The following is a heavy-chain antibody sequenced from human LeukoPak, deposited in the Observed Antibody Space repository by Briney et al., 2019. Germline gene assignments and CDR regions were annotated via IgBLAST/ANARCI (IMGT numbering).Heavy chain of an antibody. CDR3: ARVLMVRGVIKFDY. J-gene: IGHJ4*02. Sequence: GGSLRLSCAASGFTFSSYWVSWVRQAPGKGLEWVANIKQDGSEKYYVDSVKGRFTISRDNAKNSLYLQMNSLRAEDTAVYYCARVLMVRGVIKFDYWGQGTLVTVSS. CDR2: IKQDGSEK. V-gene: IGHV3-7*04. CDR1: GFTFSSYW. D-gene: IGHD3-10*01.